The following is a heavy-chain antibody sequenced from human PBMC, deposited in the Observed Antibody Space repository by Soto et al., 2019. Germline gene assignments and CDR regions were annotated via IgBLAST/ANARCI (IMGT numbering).Heavy chain of an antibody. CDR2: MNPNSGNT. V-gene: IGHV1-8*01. J-gene: IGHJ5*02. CDR1: GCTFTSYD. CDR3: AREREGSGFDP. Sequence: ASVKVSCKASGCTFTSYDINWVRQATGQGLEWTGWMNPNSGNTAYALKFQGRVTMTRNTSISTAYMELSSLRSEDTAVYYCAREREGSGFDPWGQGTLVTVSS. D-gene: IGHD1-26*01.